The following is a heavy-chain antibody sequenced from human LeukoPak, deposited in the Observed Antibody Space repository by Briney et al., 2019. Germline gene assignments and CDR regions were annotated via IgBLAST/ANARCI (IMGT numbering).Heavy chain of an antibody. Sequence: PGGSLRLSCAASGFTFSSYWMSWVRQAPGKGLEWVANIKQDGSEKHYVDSVKGRFTISRDNAKNSLFLQMNSLRAGDTAVYYCARVGLGVGSGRKASGFDPWGQGTLVTVSS. CDR1: GFTFSSYW. CDR3: ARVGLGVGSGRKASGFDP. V-gene: IGHV3-7*01. CDR2: IKQDGSEK. D-gene: IGHD3-10*01. J-gene: IGHJ5*02.